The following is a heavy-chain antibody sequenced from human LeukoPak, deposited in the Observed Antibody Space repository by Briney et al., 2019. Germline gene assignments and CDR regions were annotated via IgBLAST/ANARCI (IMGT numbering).Heavy chain of an antibody. CDR2: INPNSGGA. CDR3: ATGVAAADDVFDI. D-gene: IGHD6-13*01. Sequence: ASVRVSCRASVYTFTGYYIHWVRQAPGQGLEWMGRINPNSGGANYAQKFQGRVTMTRDTSINTAYMELSRLRSDDTAVYYCATGVAAADDVFDIWGQGTMVTVSS. J-gene: IGHJ3*02. V-gene: IGHV1-2*06. CDR1: VYTFTGYY.